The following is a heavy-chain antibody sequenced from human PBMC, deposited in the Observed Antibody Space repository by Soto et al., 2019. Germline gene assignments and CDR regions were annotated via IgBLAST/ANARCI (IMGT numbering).Heavy chain of an antibody. CDR2: MNPTSANT. Sequence: QVQLVQSGAEVKKPGASVKVSCKASRYTFISYDINWVRQATGQVLEWMGWMNPTSANTGYAQNFQGRVTMTRNTSLSTAYMELSSMRSEDTAVYYCARSQSWETTVTPYYFDYWGQGTLVTVSA. D-gene: IGHD4-4*01. CDR3: ARSQSWETTVTPYYFDY. V-gene: IGHV1-8*01. CDR1: RYTFISYD. J-gene: IGHJ4*02.